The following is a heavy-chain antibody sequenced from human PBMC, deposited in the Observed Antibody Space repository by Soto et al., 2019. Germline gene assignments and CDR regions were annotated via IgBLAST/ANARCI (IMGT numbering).Heavy chain of an antibody. Sequence: GGSLRLSCAASGFAFSSYAIIFCRQSPWKWLEWVSAISGSGGSTYYADSVKGRFTISRDNSKNTLCLQMNSLRAEDTAVYYCAKDSKLELRTTFDYWGQGTLVTVSS. CDR3: AKDSKLELRTTFDY. D-gene: IGHD1-7*01. CDR1: GFAFSSYA. J-gene: IGHJ4*02. CDR2: ISGSGGST. V-gene: IGHV3-23*01.